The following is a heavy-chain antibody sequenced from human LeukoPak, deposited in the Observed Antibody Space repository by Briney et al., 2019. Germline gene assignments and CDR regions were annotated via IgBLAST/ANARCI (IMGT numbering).Heavy chain of an antibody. CDR2: ISNSGNTI. V-gene: IGHV3-11*04. D-gene: IGHD3-22*01. J-gene: IGHJ3*01. Sequence: NPGGSLRLSCAASGFTVSSNYMSWIRQAPGKGLEWVSYISNSGNTIYYADSMKGRFTISRNNAKNSLYLQMNSLRAEDTAVYYCSAGEGYYDSRDYYSAWAFNVWGQGTMVTVSS. CDR3: SAGEGYYDSRDYYSAWAFNV. CDR1: GFTVSSNY.